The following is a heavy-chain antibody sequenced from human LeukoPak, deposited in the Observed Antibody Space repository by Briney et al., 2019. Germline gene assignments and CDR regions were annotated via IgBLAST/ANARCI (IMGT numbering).Heavy chain of an antibody. CDR3: ARDHCSSTSCYSNWFDP. V-gene: IGHV1-2*02. CDR2: INPNSGGT. Sequence: ASVKVSCKASGYTFTGYYMHWVRQAPGQGLEWMGWINPNSGGTNYAQKFQGRVTMTRDTSISTAYMELSRLRSDDTAVYHCARDHCSSTSCYSNWFDPWGQGTLVTVSS. D-gene: IGHD2-2*01. J-gene: IGHJ5*02. CDR1: GYTFTGYY.